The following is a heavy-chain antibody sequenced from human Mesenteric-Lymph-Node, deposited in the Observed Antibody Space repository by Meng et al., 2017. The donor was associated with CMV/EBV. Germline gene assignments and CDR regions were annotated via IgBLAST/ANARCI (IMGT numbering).Heavy chain of an antibody. J-gene: IGHJ4*02. D-gene: IGHD3-10*01. CDR3: ARVTPGEYFDY. CDR2: IYYSGSS. V-gene: IGHV4-30-4*01. CDR1: GCSLPSANPP. Sequence: CTFSGCSLPSANPPWSWIRPSPGRGLEWVGYIYYSGSSYYNPSLKSRLTISVATAKNQLSLKLNSVTAADTAVYFCARVTPGEYFDYWGQGSLVTVSS.